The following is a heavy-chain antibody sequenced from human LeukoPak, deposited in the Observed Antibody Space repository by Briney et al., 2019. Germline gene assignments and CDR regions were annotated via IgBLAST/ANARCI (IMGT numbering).Heavy chain of an antibody. J-gene: IGHJ4*02. V-gene: IGHV3-23*01. CDR3: AKDLADLEYYFDY. CDR2: ISGSGGST. Sequence: GGSLRLSCAASGFTFSSYAMSWVRQAPGKGLEWVSAISGSGGSTYYADSVKGRFTISRDNSKNTLYLQVNSLRAEDTAVYYCAKDLADLEYYFDYWGQGTLVTVSS. CDR1: GFTFSSYA.